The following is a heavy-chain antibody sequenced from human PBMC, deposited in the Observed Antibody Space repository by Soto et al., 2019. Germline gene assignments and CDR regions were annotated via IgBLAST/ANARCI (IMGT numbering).Heavy chain of an antibody. CDR1: GGSFSGYY. Sequence: QVHLQQWGAGLLRPSETLSLTCAVYGGSFSGYYWNWIRQPPGKGLELIGEINHSGSTNYNPSLKSRVSISVGTSNNQFSLKLSSVTAADTAVYYCARGRGDGYNQDWYFDLWGRGTLLTVSS. CDR3: ARGRGDGYNQDWYFDL. V-gene: IGHV4-34*01. D-gene: IGHD3-10*01. J-gene: IGHJ2*01. CDR2: INHSGST.